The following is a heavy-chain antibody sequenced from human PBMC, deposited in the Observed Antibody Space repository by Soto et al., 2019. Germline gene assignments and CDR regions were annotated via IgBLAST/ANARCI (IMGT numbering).Heavy chain of an antibody. CDR3: AKSDYYGSGSYYEYFDY. CDR2: ISGSGGST. D-gene: IGHD3-10*01. Sequence: GGSLRLSCAASGFTFSSYAMSWVRQAPGKGLEWVSAISGSGGSTYYADSVKGRFTISRDNSKNTLYLQMNSLRAEDTAVYYCAKSDYYGSGSYYEYFDYWGQGTLVTVSS. CDR1: GFTFSSYA. J-gene: IGHJ4*02. V-gene: IGHV3-23*01.